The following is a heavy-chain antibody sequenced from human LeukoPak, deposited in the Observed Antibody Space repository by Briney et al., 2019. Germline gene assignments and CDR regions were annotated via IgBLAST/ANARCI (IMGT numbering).Heavy chain of an antibody. J-gene: IGHJ4*02. CDR2: MNPNSGNT. D-gene: IGHD6-13*01. CDR3: ARGSLAAAGIDY. V-gene: IGHV1-8*03. CDR1: GYTFTSYD. Sequence: ASVNVSCKASGYTFTSYDINWVRQATGQGLEWMGWMNPNSGNTGYAQKFQGRVTITRNTSISTAYMELSSLRSEDTAVYYCARGSLAAAGIDYWGQGTLVTVSS.